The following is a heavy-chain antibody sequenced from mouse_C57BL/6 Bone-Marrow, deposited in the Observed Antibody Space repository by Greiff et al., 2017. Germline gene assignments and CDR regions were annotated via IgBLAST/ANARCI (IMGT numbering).Heavy chain of an antibody. V-gene: IGHV1-53*01. CDR2: LSPRHGGT. CDR3: GRQLRSAWFAY. D-gene: IGHD3-2*02. Sequence: VQLQQPGTELVNPGASVKLSCKASGYTFTRYWMHWVKQRPGHGLEWIGNLSPRHGGTNYNEQFKSKATLTVDQSSSTAYMQLSSLTSEDSAVYYCGRQLRSAWFAYWGQGTLVTVSA. CDR1: GYTFTRYW. J-gene: IGHJ3*01.